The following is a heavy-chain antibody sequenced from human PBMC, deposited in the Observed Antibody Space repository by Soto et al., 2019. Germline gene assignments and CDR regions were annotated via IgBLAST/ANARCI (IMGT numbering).Heavy chain of an antibody. J-gene: IGHJ5*02. CDR1: GFTFSSYG. CDR3: AKDYGYCSGGSCYSSGWFDP. CDR2: ISYDGSNK. D-gene: IGHD2-15*01. Sequence: PGGSLRLSCAASGFTFSSYGMHWVRQAPGKGLEWVAVISYDGSNKYYADSVKGRFTISRDNSKNTLYLQMNSLRAEDTAVYYCAKDYGYCSGGSCYSSGWFDPRAQGTLVTVSS. V-gene: IGHV3-30*18.